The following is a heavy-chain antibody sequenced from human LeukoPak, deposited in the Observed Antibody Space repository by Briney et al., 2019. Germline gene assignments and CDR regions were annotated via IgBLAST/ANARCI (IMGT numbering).Heavy chain of an antibody. Sequence: PSETLSLTCTVSGGSISTTAHYWGWIRQPPGKGLEWIASIYSNGITYYSSSLKSRVTTFLDTSKNQFFLTLTSVTAADTAVYYCARDRLWFGELFDDYFDYWGQGTLVTVSS. J-gene: IGHJ4*02. V-gene: IGHV4-39*02. CDR1: GGSISTTAHY. D-gene: IGHD3-10*01. CDR2: IYSNGIT. CDR3: ARDRLWFGELFDDYFDY.